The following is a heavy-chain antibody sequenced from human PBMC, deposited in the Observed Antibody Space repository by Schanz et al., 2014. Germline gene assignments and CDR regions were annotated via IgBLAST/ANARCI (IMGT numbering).Heavy chain of an antibody. CDR3: NSQTGSSNY. CDR1: GFTFSDYY. Sequence: PGGSLRLSCAASGFTFSDYYMSWIRQAPGKGLEWVSYVSRSTPDIYYADSVKGRFTMSRDNAKNSVFLQMNSLRAEDTAGDFCNSQTGSSNYWGQGTLVTVSS. CDR2: VSRSTPDI. V-gene: IGHV3-11*06. J-gene: IGHJ4*02. D-gene: IGHD6-6*01.